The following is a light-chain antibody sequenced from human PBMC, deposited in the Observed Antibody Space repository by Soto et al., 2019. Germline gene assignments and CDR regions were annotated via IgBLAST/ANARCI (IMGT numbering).Light chain of an antibody. CDR1: STDVGAYNY. Sequence: QSVLTQPPSASGSPGQSVTISCTGTSTDVGAYNYLSWHQHPPGKAPQLMIYEVNKRPSGVPDRCSGSKSGNTASLTVSGLQTEDDADYYCTSHAGIINFTHVFGTGTKVTVL. CDR3: TSHAGIINFTHV. CDR2: EVN. V-gene: IGLV2-8*01. J-gene: IGLJ1*01.